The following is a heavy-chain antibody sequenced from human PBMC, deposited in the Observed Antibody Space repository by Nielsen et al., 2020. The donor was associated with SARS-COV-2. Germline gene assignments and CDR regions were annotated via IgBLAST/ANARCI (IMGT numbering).Heavy chain of an antibody. V-gene: IGHV3-21*04. J-gene: IGHJ5*02. CDR3: ARVDSTRVFAILHWFDP. Sequence: GGSLRLSCAASGFTFSSYSMNWVRQAPGKGLEWVSSISSSSSYIYYADSVKGRFTISRDNAKNSLYLQMNSLRAEDTAVYYCARVDSTRVFAILHWFDPWGQGTLVTVSS. CDR1: GFTFSSYS. CDR2: ISSSSSYI. D-gene: IGHD2-21*01.